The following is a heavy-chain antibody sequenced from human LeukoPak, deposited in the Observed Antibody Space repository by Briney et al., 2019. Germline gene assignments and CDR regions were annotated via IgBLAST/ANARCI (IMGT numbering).Heavy chain of an antibody. CDR1: GGSISSRNYY. V-gene: IGHV4-39*01. CDR2: IYYSGTT. D-gene: IGHD1-26*01. Sequence: WETLSLTCTVSGGSISSRNYYWGWIRQPPGKGLEWIGSIYYSGTTYYNPSLKSRVSINVDASKNQFSLYLSSVTPADTAVYYCASSGSYHSCPNWGRGTLVTVSS. J-gene: IGHJ4*02. CDR3: ASSGSYHSCPN.